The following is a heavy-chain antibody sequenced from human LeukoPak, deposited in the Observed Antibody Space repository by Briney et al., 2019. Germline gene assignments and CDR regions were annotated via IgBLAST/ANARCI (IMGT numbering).Heavy chain of an antibody. CDR3: ARVIGGTMVRGSDY. CDR1: GYTFTGYY. Sequence: ASVKVSCKASGYTFTGYYMHWVRQAPGQGLEWMGWINPNSGGTNYAQKFQGRVTMTRDTSISTAYMELSSLRSEDTAVYYCARVIGGTMVRGSDYWGQGTLVTVSS. CDR2: INPNSGGT. V-gene: IGHV1-2*02. J-gene: IGHJ4*02. D-gene: IGHD3-10*01.